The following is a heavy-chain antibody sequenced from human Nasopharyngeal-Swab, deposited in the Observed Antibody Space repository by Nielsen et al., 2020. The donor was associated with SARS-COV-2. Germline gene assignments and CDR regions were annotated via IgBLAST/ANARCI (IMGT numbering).Heavy chain of an antibody. D-gene: IGHD5-12*01. J-gene: IGHJ6*02. CDR3: AKDRDSGDDSEEYYHYYGMDV. Sequence: GGSLRLSCAASGFTFSSYAMSWVRQAPGKGLEWVSAISGSGGSTYYADSVKGRFTISRDNSKNTLYLQMNSLRAEDTAVYYCAKDRDSGDDSEEYYHYYGMDVWGQGTTVTVFS. V-gene: IGHV3-23*01. CDR1: GFTFSSYA. CDR2: ISGSGGST.